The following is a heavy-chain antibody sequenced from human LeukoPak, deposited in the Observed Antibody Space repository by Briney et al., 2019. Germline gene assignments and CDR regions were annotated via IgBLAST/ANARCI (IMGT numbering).Heavy chain of an antibody. V-gene: IGHV4-59*01. D-gene: IGHD5-18*01. CDR2: IYYSGST. J-gene: IGHJ4*02. Sequence: SETLSLTCTVSGGSISSYYWSWIRQPPGKGLEWIGYIYYSGSTNYNPSLKSRVTISVDTSKNQFSLKLSSVTAADTALYYCAKGLRGYSNGFDYWGQGTLVTVSS. CDR1: GGSISSYY. CDR3: AKGLRGYSNGFDY.